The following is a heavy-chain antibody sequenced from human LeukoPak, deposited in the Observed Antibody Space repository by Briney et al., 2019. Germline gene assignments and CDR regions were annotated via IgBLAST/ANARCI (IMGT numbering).Heavy chain of an antibody. CDR3: ARVLYYYDSSGYYPADY. CDR1: GFTFSSYA. J-gene: IGHJ4*02. CDR2: ISYDGSNK. Sequence: PGRSLRLSCAASGFTFSSYAMHWVRQAPGKGLEWVAVISYDGSNKYYADSVKGRFTISRDNSKNTLYLQMNSLRAEDTAVYYCARVLYYYDSSGYYPADYWGQGTLVTASS. V-gene: IGHV3-30*04. D-gene: IGHD3-22*01.